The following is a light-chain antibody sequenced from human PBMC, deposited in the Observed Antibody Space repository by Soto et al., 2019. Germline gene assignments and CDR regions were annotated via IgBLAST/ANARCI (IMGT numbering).Light chain of an antibody. Sequence: EIVLTQSPATLSLSPGERATLSCRASQSVSSYFAWYQQKPGQAPPRLIFDASSRAAGLPARVIGSGSPTDFTLTSRNLGPEDFAVDFCQQRSTWLFGGGTKVEIK. CDR3: QQRSTWL. CDR1: QSVSSY. CDR2: DAS. V-gene: IGKV3-11*01. J-gene: IGKJ4*01.